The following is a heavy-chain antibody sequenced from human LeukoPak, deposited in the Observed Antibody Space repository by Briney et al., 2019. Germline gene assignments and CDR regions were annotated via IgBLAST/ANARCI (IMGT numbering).Heavy chain of an antibody. Sequence: SETLSLTCTVSGGSISSSSYYWGWIRQPPGKGLEWIGSIYYSGSTYYNPSLKSRVTISVDTSKNQFSLKLSSVTAADTAVYYCARHFAGYSYGYDYYYYMDVWGKGTTVTISS. D-gene: IGHD5-18*01. J-gene: IGHJ6*03. V-gene: IGHV4-39*01. CDR3: ARHFAGYSYGYDYYYYMDV. CDR1: GGSISSSSYY. CDR2: IYYSGST.